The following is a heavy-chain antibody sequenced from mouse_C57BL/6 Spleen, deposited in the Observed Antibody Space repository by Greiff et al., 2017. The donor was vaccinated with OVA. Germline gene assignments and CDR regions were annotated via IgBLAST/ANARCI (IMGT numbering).Heavy chain of an antibody. D-gene: IGHD2-4*01. CDR3: ERGVIYYDYEGDY. V-gene: IGHV1-22*01. CDR1: GYTFTDYN. CDR2: INPNNGGT. J-gene: IGHJ2*01. Sequence: EVQLQQSGPELVKPGASVKMSCKASGYTFTDYNMHWVKQSHGKSLEWIGYINPNNGGTSYNQKFKGKATLTVNKSSSTAYMELRSLTSEESAVYYCERGVIYYDYEGDYWGQGTTLTVSS.